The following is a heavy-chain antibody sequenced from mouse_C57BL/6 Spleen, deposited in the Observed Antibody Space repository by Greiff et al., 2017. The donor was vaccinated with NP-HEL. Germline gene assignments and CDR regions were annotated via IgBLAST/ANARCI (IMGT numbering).Heavy chain of an antibody. CDR1: GFTFSDYG. CDR3: ARTFYGWYFDV. J-gene: IGHJ1*03. D-gene: IGHD1-1*02. Sequence: EVKLMESGGGLVKPGGSLKLSCAASGFTFSDYGMHWVRQAPEKGLEWVAYISSGSSTIYYADTVKGRFTISRDNAKNTLFLQMTSLRSEDTAMYYCARTFYGWYFDVWGTGTTVTVSS. V-gene: IGHV5-17*01. CDR2: ISSGSSTI.